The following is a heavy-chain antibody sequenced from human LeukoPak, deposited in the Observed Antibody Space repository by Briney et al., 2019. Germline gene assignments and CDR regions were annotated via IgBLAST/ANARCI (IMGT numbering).Heavy chain of an antibody. CDR1: GGSISSYY. CDR3: ARVRYSSGWYIVDY. Sequence: PSENLSLTCTVSGGSISSYYWSWIRQPPGKGLEWIGYIYYSGSTNYNPSLKSRVTISVDTSKNQFSLKLSSVTAADTAVYYCARVRYSSGWYIVDYWGQGTLVTVSS. V-gene: IGHV4-59*01. D-gene: IGHD6-19*01. J-gene: IGHJ4*02. CDR2: IYYSGST.